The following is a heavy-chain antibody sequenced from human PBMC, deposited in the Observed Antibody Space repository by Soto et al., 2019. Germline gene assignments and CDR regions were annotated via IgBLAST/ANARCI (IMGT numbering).Heavy chain of an antibody. D-gene: IGHD5-12*01. CDR3: AKDGYGRVGPNWFDP. J-gene: IGHJ5*02. V-gene: IGHV3-23*01. CDR2: ISGSGGST. CDR1: GFTFSSYA. Sequence: GGSLRLSCAASGFTFSSYAMSWVRQAPGKGLEWVSAISGSGGSTYYADSVKGRFTISRDNSKNTLYLQMNSLRAEDTAVYYCAKDGYGRVGPNWFDPWGQGTLVTVSS.